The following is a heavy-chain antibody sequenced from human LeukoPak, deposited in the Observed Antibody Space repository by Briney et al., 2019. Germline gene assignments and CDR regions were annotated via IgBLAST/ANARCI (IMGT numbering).Heavy chain of an antibody. D-gene: IGHD4-23*01. Sequence: PSQTLSLTCTVSGGSISSGGYYWSWIRQPPGKGLEWIGYIYHSGSTYYNASLKSRVTISVDKSKNQFSLKVRSATAADTAVYYCARGVYGGSPPYYFDYWGKGTLVTVSS. V-gene: IGHV4-30-2*01. CDR2: IYHSGST. CDR1: GGSISSGGYY. CDR3: ARGVYGGSPPYYFDY. J-gene: IGHJ4*02.